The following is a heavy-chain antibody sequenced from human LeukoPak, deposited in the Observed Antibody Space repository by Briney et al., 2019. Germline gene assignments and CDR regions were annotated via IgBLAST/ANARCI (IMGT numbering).Heavy chain of an antibody. V-gene: IGHV3-23*01. Sequence: GGSLRLSCAASGFTFSSYAMSWVRQAPGKGLEWVSSISGSGDSTYYADSVKGRFTISRDNSKNTLYLQMNSLRAEDTAVYYCAAVLTGYYSPLDYWRQGTLVTVSS. CDR3: AAVLTGYYSPLDY. D-gene: IGHD3-9*01. J-gene: IGHJ4*02. CDR1: GFTFSSYA. CDR2: ISGSGDST.